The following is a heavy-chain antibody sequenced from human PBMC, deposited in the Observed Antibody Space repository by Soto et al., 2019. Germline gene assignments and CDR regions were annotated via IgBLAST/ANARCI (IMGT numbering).Heavy chain of an antibody. D-gene: IGHD3-16*02. CDR2: IKSKTDGGTT. CDR3: TTDRPIADYIWGSYRF. Sequence: GGSLRLSCAASGFTFSNAWMSWVRQAPGKGLEWVGRIKSKTDGGTTDYAAPVKGRFTISRDDSKNTLYLQMNSLKTEDTAVYYCTTDRPIADYIWGSYRFWGQGTLVTVSS. J-gene: IGHJ4*02. CDR1: GFTFSNAW. V-gene: IGHV3-15*01.